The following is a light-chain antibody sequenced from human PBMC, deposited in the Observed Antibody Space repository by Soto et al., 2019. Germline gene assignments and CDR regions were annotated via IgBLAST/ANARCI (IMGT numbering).Light chain of an antibody. V-gene: IGLV2-14*01. CDR2: GVS. Sequence: QSVLTQPASVSGSPGQSITISCTGTSSDVGGYNYVSWYQQYPGKAPKLMIYGVSYRPSGVSNRFSGSKSGNTASLTISGLQAEDEDDYYCNSYAGSSYVFGTGTKVTVL. J-gene: IGLJ1*01. CDR3: NSYAGSSYV. CDR1: SSDVGGYNY.